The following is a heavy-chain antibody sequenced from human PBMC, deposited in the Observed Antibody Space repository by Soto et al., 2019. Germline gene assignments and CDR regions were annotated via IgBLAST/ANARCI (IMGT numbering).Heavy chain of an antibody. D-gene: IGHD1-26*01. Sequence: XGSLRLSCSAAGVSLNTYEMNWVRQAPGKGLEWVSYISTSGSTIYYADSVKGRFTISRDNGKNSLYLQMNSLRAEDTAVYYCAYGGSCDYWGQGTLVTVSS. J-gene: IGHJ4*02. CDR2: ISTSGSTI. CDR3: AYGGSCDY. CDR1: GVSLNTYE. V-gene: IGHV3-48*03.